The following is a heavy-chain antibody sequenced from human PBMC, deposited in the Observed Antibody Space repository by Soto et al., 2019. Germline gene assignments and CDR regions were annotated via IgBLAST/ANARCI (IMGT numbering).Heavy chain of an antibody. J-gene: IGHJ6*02. Sequence: PGESLKISCKGYGYSFTTYWIGWVRQMPGKGLEWMGIIYPGDSDTRYSPSFQGQVTISADKSINTAYLQWSSLKASDTAVYYCARQHSTSSDYYGLDVWGQGTTVTVSS. V-gene: IGHV5-51*01. CDR3: ARQHSTSSDYYGLDV. CDR2: IYPGDSDT. D-gene: IGHD6-6*01. CDR1: GYSFTTYW.